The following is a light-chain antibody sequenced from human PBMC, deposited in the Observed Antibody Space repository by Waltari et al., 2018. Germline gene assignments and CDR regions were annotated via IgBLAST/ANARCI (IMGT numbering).Light chain of an antibody. J-gene: IGKJ4*01. Sequence: DIVLTQSPAMLSLSPGERATLSCRASQRRSSSYLAWYQQKPCQAPRLLIYGASSRATGIPDKFSVSGSGTDFTLTISRLEPEDSAVYYCQQYGGSPLTFGGGTKVEI. CDR1: QRRSSSY. CDR2: GAS. CDR3: QQYGGSPLT. V-gene: IGKV3-20*01.